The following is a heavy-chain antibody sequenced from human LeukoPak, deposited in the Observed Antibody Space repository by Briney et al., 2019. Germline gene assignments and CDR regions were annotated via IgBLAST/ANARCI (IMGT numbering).Heavy chain of an antibody. D-gene: IGHD2-2*01. CDR3: ARVCCSSTSCYDAFDI. Sequence: PSETLSLTCSVSGYSISSGYYWGWIRQPPGQGLEWIGSIDHSGSSYYNPSLKSRVTISVVTSKNQFSLKLSSVTAADTAVYYCARVCCSSTSCYDAFDIWGQGTMVTVAS. J-gene: IGHJ3*02. CDR1: GYSISSGYY. V-gene: IGHV4-38-2*02. CDR2: IDHSGSS.